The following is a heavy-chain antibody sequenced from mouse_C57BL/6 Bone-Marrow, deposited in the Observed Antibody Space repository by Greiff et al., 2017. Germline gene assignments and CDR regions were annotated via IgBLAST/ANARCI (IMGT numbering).Heavy chain of an antibody. CDR3: VRSFYDYWYFDV. Sequence: EVQGVESGGGLVQPKGSLKLSCAASGFSFNTYAMNWVRQAPGQGLDWVARIRSKSNNSATYYADSVKDRFTISRDDSESMLYLQMDNVKTENTAMYYCVRSFYDYWYFDVWGTGTTVTVSS. J-gene: IGHJ1*03. V-gene: IGHV10-1*01. D-gene: IGHD2-3*01. CDR2: IRSKSNNSAT. CDR1: GFSFNTYA.